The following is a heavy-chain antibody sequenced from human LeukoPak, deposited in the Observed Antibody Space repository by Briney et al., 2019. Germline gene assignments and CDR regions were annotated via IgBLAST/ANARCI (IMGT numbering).Heavy chain of an antibody. J-gene: IGHJ3*01. CDR3: ARESWHYGTDAFDV. Sequence: ASVKVSCKASGYIFTTYTIHWVRQAPGQRLEWMGWINAGNGNTKYSQKFQGRVTITRDTSASTAYMELSSLRSEDTAVFYCARESWHYGTDAFDVWGQGTMVTVSS. D-gene: IGHD1-7*01. V-gene: IGHV1-3*01. CDR1: GYIFTTYT. CDR2: INAGNGNT.